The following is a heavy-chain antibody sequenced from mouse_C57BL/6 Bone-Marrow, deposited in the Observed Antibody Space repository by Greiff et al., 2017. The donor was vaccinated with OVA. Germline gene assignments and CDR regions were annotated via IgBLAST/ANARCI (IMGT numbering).Heavy chain of an antibody. V-gene: IGHV2-2*01. CDR2: IWSGGST. J-gene: IGHJ1*03. Sequence: VQLQQSGPGLVQPSQSLSITCTVSGFSLTSYGVHWVRQSPGKGLEWLGVIWSGGSTDYNAAFISRRSISKDNSKSQVFFKMNSLQADDTAIYYRARKGDEGYFDVWGTGTTVTVSS. CDR1: GFSLTSYG. D-gene: IGHD3-3*01. CDR3: ARKGDEGYFDV.